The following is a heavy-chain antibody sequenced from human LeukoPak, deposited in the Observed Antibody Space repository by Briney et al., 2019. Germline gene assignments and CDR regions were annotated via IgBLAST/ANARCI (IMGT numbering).Heavy chain of an antibody. CDR3: ARSVEGYCSGGSCYSYYYMDV. Sequence: SETLSLTCTVSGGSISSYYWSWIRQPPGKGLEWIGYIYYSGSTNYNPSLKSRVTISVDTSKNQFSLKLSSVTAADTAVYYCARSVEGYCSGGSCYSYYYMDVWGKGTTVTISS. CDR2: IYYSGST. V-gene: IGHV4-59*01. D-gene: IGHD2-15*01. CDR1: GGSISSYY. J-gene: IGHJ6*03.